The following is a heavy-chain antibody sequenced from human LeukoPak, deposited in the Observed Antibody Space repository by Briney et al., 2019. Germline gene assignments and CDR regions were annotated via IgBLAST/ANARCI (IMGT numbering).Heavy chain of an antibody. CDR2: INPDSGGP. Sequence: ASVKVSCKASGYTFTGYYMHWVRQAPGQRPEWMGWINPDSGGPNYAQKFQGRVTMTRDTSISTAYMELSRLTSDDTAMYFCARVNRYTNSAHSRDDTFDIWGQGTMVTVSS. J-gene: IGHJ3*02. V-gene: IGHV1-2*02. D-gene: IGHD2-2*02. CDR3: ARVNRYTNSAHSRDDTFDI. CDR1: GYTFTGYY.